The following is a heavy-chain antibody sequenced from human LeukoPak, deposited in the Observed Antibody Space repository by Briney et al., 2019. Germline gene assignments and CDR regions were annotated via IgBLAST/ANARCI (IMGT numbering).Heavy chain of an antibody. D-gene: IGHD3-3*01. Sequence: PSETLSLTCTVSGVSISRYYWSWVRQPPGKGLEWIGEINHSGSTNYNPSLKSRVTISVDTSKNQFSLKLSSVTAADTAVYYCASRGSVVFGVVNLRYGMDVWGQGTTVTVSS. CDR2: INHSGST. V-gene: IGHV4-34*01. J-gene: IGHJ6*02. CDR3: ASRGSVVFGVVNLRYGMDV. CDR1: GVSISRYY.